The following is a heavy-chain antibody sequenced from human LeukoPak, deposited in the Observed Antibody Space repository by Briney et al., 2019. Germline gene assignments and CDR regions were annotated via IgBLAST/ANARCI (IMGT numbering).Heavy chain of an antibody. D-gene: IGHD6-6*01. Sequence: GGSLRLSCAASGFTFSNYGMHWVRQAPGKGLEWVAIISYDDSNKYYADSVKGRFTISRDNSKNTLYLQMNSLRAEDTAVYYCATHPTSSLPYWGQGTLVTVSS. V-gene: IGHV3-30*03. CDR1: GFTFSNYG. J-gene: IGHJ4*02. CDR3: ATHPTSSLPY. CDR2: ISYDDSNK.